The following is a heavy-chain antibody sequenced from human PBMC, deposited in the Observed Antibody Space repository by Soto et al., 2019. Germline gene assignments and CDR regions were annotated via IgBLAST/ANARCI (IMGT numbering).Heavy chain of an antibody. CDR1: GGSISSSNW. V-gene: IGHV4-4*02. Sequence: AVSGGSISSSNWWSWVRQPPGKGLEWIGEIYHSGSTNYNPSLKSRVTISVDKSKNQFSLKLSSVTAADTAVYYCATWGIAVAGTLVYWGQGTLVTVSS. CDR2: IYHSGST. J-gene: IGHJ4*02. D-gene: IGHD6-19*01. CDR3: ATWGIAVAGTLVY.